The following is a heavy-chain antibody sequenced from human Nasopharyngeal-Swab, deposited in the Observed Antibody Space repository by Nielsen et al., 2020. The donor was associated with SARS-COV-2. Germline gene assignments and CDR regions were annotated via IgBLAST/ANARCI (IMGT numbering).Heavy chain of an antibody. D-gene: IGHD4-17*01. V-gene: IGHV3-23*01. CDR3: ARDDYGDLGWFDP. CDR1: GFTFSSYA. J-gene: IGHJ5*02. CDR2: ISGSGGST. Sequence: GSLRLSCAVSGFTFSSYAMSWVRQAPGKGLEWVSAISGSGGSTYYADSVKGRFTISRDNSKNTLYLQMNSLRAEDTAVYYCARDDYGDLGWFDPWGQGTLVTVSS.